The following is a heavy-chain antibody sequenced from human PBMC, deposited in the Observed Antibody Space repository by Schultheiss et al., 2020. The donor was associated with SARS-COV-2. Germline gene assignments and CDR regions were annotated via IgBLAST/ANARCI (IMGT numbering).Heavy chain of an antibody. CDR3: ARHLAYSGSYFGY. J-gene: IGHJ4*02. Sequence: SETLSLTCTVSGGSISSYYWSWIRQPPGKGLEWIGEIYHSGTTNYNPSLKSRVTISVDTSKNQFSLKLSSVTAADTAVYYCARHLAYSGSYFGYWGQGTLVTVSS. V-gene: IGHV4-59*08. CDR2: IYHSGTT. D-gene: IGHD1-26*01. CDR1: GGSISSYY.